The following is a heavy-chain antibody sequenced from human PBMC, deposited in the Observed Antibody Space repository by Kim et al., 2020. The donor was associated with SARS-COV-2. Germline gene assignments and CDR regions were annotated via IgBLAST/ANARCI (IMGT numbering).Heavy chain of an antibody. Sequence: SETLSLTCTVSGGSISSTTYYWGWIRQPPGKGLEWIGSIHYSGSTYYNPSLKSRVTRSVDTSKNQFSLRLSSVTAADTAVYYCARIDQSGSLRSIDYWGQGILVTVSS. CDR2: IHYSGST. CDR1: GGSISSTTYY. CDR3: ARIDQSGSLRSIDY. D-gene: IGHD2-15*01. V-gene: IGHV4-39*07. J-gene: IGHJ4*02.